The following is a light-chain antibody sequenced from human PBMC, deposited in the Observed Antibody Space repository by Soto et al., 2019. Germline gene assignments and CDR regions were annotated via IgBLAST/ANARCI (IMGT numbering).Light chain of an antibody. CDR1: SSDVGGYNH. CDR3: TSYGGRDNLM. V-gene: IGLV2-8*01. Sequence: QSALTQPASVSGSPGQSITISCTGSSSDVGGYNHVSWYQQHPGKAPKLMIYEVSNRPSGVPDRFSGSKSGNTASLTVSGLQAEDEADYYCTSYGGRDNLMFGGGTQLTVL. J-gene: IGLJ3*02. CDR2: EVS.